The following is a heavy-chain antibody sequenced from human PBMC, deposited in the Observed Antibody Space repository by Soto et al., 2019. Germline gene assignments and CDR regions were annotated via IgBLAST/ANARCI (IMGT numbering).Heavy chain of an antibody. CDR2: ISSSSSNI. D-gene: IGHD2-2*01. Sequence: EVQLVESGGGLVKPGGSLRLSCAAFGFTFSNYGMNWVRQAPGKGLAWVSSISSSSSNIYYGDLVKGRFTISRDNAKSSLYLQMNSLRAEDSAMYYCARELDGTSQIDNWGQGTLVTVSS. CDR1: GFTFSNYG. V-gene: IGHV3-21*01. CDR3: ARELDGTSQIDN. J-gene: IGHJ4*02.